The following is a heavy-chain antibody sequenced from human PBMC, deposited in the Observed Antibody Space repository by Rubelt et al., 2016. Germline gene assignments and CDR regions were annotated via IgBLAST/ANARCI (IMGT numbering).Heavy chain of an antibody. CDR3: ARDLSRIAVAGNWFDP. CDR2: ISGSGGST. V-gene: IGHV3-23*04. D-gene: IGHD6-19*01. Sequence: EVQLVESGGGLVQPGGSLRLSCEASGFTFSLYWMHWVRQAPGKGLEWVSGISGSGGSTYYADSVRGRFTISRANPKNTLYLQMNSLRAEDTAVYYCARDLSRIAVAGNWFDPWGQGTLVTVSS. J-gene: IGHJ5*02. CDR1: GFTFSLYW.